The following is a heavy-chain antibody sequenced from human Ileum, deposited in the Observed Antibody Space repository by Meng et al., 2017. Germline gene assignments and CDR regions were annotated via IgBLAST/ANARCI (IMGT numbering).Heavy chain of an antibody. V-gene: IGHV4-34*01. CDR2: INHSGST. Sequence: SETLSLTCAVYGGSFSGYYWSWIRQPPGKGLEWIGEINHSGSTNYNPSLKSRVTISVDTSKNQFSLKLSSVTAADTAVYYCARVSGLRFYYYGMDVWGQGTTVTVSS. J-gene: IGHJ6*02. D-gene: IGHD3-10*01. CDR1: GGSFSGYY. CDR3: ARVSGLRFYYYGMDV.